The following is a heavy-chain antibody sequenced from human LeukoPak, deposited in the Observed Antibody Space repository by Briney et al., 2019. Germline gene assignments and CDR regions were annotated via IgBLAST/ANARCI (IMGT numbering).Heavy chain of an antibody. CDR1: GFTFSSYA. J-gene: IGHJ5*02. Sequence: GGSLRLSCAASGFTFSSYAMSWVRQAPGKGLEWVSAISGSGGSTYYADSVKGRFTISRDNSKNTLYLQMNSLRAEDTAVYYCAKLPCYDFWSGYHPNWFDPWGQGTLVTVSS. CDR2: ISGSGGST. D-gene: IGHD3-3*01. V-gene: IGHV3-23*01. CDR3: AKLPCYDFWSGYHPNWFDP.